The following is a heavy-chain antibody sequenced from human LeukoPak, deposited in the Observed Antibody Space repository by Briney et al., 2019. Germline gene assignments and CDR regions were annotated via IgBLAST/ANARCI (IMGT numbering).Heavy chain of an antibody. J-gene: IGHJ4*02. V-gene: IGHV4-30-4*01. CDR1: GGSISSGNYY. CDR2: IYYSGST. Sequence: SETLSLTCTVSGGSISSGNYYWSWIRQPPGKGLEWIGYIYYSGSTSYNPSLKSRVSISVDTSKNHFSLKLTSVTAADTAVYYCARDGPRSPIGYWGQGTLVTVSS. CDR3: ARDGPRSPIGY.